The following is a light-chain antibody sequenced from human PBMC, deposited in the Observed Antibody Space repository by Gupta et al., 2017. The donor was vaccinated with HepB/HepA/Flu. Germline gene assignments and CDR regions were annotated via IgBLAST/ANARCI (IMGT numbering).Light chain of an antibody. CDR2: GAS. V-gene: IGKV3-15*01. J-gene: IGKJ5*01. Sequence: EIVMTQSPATLSVSPGERATLSCRASQSVGSTLAWYQQKPGQAPRLLIYGASTRATGVSDRFSGSGSGTEFTLTVSSLQSDDSAVYYCQQYHNWPPITFGQGTRLEIK. CDR1: QSVGST. CDR3: QQYHNWPPIT.